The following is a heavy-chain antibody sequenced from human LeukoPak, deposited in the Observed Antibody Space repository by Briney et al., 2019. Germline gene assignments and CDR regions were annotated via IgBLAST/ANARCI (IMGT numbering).Heavy chain of an antibody. J-gene: IGHJ4*02. Sequence: SETLSLTCTVSGGSISSSSYYWGWIRQPPGKGLEWIGSIYYSGSTYYNPSLKSRVTISVDTSKNQFSLKLSSVTAADTAVYYCARRWWFLDYWGQGTLVTVSS. CDR1: GGSISSSSYY. CDR3: ARRWWFLDY. CDR2: IYYSGST. D-gene: IGHD2-15*01. V-gene: IGHV4-39*01.